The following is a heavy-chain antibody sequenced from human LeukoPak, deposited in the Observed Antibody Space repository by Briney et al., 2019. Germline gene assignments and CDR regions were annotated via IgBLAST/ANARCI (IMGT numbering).Heavy chain of an antibody. V-gene: IGHV4-39*01. D-gene: IGHD1-14*01. J-gene: IGHJ6*03. CDR3: ARQTAGVAYYYYMDV. CDR1: GDSISSSSYY. CDR2: IYYSGGT. Sequence: PSETLSLTCTVSGDSISSSSYYWGWIRQPPGKGLEWIGSIYYSGGTYYNPSLKSRVTISVDTSKNQFSLKLSSVTAADTAVYYCARQTAGVAYYYYMDVWGKGTTVTVSS.